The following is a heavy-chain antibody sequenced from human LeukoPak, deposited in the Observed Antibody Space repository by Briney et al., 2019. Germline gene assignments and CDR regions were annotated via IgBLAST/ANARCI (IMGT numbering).Heavy chain of an antibody. V-gene: IGHV3-21*01. J-gene: IGHJ4*02. D-gene: IGHD3-10*01. Sequence: GGSLRLSCAASGFTFSSYSMNWVRQAPGKGLEWVSSISSNSSYRYYADSVKGRFTISIDNAKNSLYLQMNSLRAEDTAVYYCARVGVRGDWGQGTLVTVSS. CDR3: ARVGVRGD. CDR1: GFTFSSYS. CDR2: ISSNSSYR.